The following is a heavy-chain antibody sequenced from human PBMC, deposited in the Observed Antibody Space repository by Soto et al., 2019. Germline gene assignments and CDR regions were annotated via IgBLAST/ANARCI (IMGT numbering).Heavy chain of an antibody. D-gene: IGHD3-16*01. V-gene: IGHV3-23*01. CDR2: ISNSGTET. CDR3: GKLPCAAFDRWGEF. Sequence: EVQMWESGGGLVQPGGSLRLSCLASGFSFKDCAMTWVRQAPGKGLEWVATISNSGTETYYADSVNGRFTISRNNSKSTLFLQMNSLGAEDTAEYYCGKLPCAAFDRWGEFRGRGTLVPVSS. CDR1: GFSFKDCA. J-gene: IGHJ2*01.